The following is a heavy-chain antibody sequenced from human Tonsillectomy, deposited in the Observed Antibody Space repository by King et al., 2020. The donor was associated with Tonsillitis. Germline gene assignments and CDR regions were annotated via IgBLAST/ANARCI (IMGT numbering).Heavy chain of an antibody. V-gene: IGHV3-30*18. Sequence: QVQLVESGGGVVQPGRSLRLSCAASGFTFSSYGMHWVRQAPGKGLEWVAVISYDGSNKNNADSVKGRFTISRDNSKNTLYLQMNSLRAEDTAVYYCAKDLGQVVVVPYGMDVWGQGTTVTVSS. CDR2: ISYDGSNK. CDR1: GFTFSSYG. CDR3: AKDLGQVVVVPYGMDV. J-gene: IGHJ6*02. D-gene: IGHD2-2*01.